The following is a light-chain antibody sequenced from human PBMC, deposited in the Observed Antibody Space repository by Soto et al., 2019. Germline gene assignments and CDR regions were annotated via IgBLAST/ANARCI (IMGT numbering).Light chain of an antibody. Sequence: QSVLTQPPSASGSPGQSVTISCTGTSSDVGGYDYVSWYQQHPGKAPKLMIYEVTIRPSGVSDRFYGSKSGNTASLTVSGLPAEDAADYYFGSYTGGEPSYVFGTGTKVTVL. J-gene: IGLJ1*01. V-gene: IGLV2-8*01. CDR3: GSYTGGEPSYV. CDR2: EVT. CDR1: SSDVGGYDY.